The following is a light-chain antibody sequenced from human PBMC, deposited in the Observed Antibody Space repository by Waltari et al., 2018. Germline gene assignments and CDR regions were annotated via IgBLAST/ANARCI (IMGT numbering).Light chain of an antibody. Sequence: QAVLTQPSSLSASPGASASLTCTLRSGINVGTYRIYWYQQKPGSPPQYLLTYKSDSDKQQGSGVPSRFSGSKDASANAGILLISGLQSEDEADYYCMIWYSSAWVFGGGTKLTVL. J-gene: IGLJ3*02. V-gene: IGLV5-45*03. CDR2: YKSDSDK. CDR1: SGINVGTYR. CDR3: MIWYSSAWV.